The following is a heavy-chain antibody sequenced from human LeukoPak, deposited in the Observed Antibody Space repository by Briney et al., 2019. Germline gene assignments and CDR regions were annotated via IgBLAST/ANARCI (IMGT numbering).Heavy chain of an antibody. V-gene: IGHV3-48*02. CDR2: ISSRSTTI. D-gene: IGHD3-10*01. CDR1: GFTFSSYS. J-gene: IGHJ4*02. Sequence: PGGSLRLSCAASGFTFSSYSMIWVRQAPGRGLEGVAHISSRSTTIYYADSVRGRFTISRDNAKNSLSLQMTSLRDVDTAVHYCARADGSGIYPDYWGQGTLVTVSS. CDR3: ARADGSGIYPDY.